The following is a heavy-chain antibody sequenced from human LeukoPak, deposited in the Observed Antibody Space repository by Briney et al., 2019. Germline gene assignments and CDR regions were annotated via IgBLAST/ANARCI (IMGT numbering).Heavy chain of an antibody. CDR3: AKDPYQIAAAGTHWFDP. J-gene: IGHJ5*02. V-gene: IGHV3-30*02. CDR2: IRYDGSNK. D-gene: IGHD6-13*01. Sequence: GGSLRLSCAASGFTFSSYGMHWVRQAPGKGLEWVAFIRYDGSNKYYADSVKGRFTISRDNSKNTLYLQMNSLRAEDTAVYYCAKDPYQIAAAGTHWFDPWGQGTLVTVSS. CDR1: GFTFSSYG.